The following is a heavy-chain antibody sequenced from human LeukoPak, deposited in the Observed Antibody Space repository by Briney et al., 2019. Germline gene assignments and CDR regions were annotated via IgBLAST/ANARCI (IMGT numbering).Heavy chain of an antibody. D-gene: IGHD4-23*01. CDR3: AREHHGGNSRHFDY. CDR2: IYSGGST. CDR1: GFTVSSNY. J-gene: IGHJ4*02. V-gene: IGHV3-66*01. Sequence: PGGSLRLSCAASGFTVSSNYMSWVRQAPGKGLEWVSVIYSGGSTYYADSVKGRFTISRDNSKNTLYLQMNSLRAEDTAVYYCAREHHGGNSRHFDYWGQGTLVTVSS.